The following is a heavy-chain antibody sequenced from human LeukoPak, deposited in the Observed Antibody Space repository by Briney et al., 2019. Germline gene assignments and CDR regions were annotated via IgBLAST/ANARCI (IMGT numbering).Heavy chain of an antibody. V-gene: IGHV3-30*18. J-gene: IGHJ3*02. CDR2: ISYDGSNK. CDR1: GFTFSSYG. CDR3: AKELGIAAAEEGFDI. D-gene: IGHD6-25*01. Sequence: GRSLRLSCAASGFTFSSYGMHWVRQAPGKGLEWVAVISYDGSNKYYADSVKGRFTISRDNSRNTLYLQMNSLRAEDTAVYYCAKELGIAAAEEGFDIWGQGTMVTVSS.